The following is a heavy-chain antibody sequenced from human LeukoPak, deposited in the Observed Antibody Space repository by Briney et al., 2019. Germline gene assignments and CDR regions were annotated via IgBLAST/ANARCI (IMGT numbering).Heavy chain of an antibody. V-gene: IGHV3-53*01. D-gene: IGHD5-12*01. Sequence: GGSLSLSCAVSAFIVSSEYMVWVRQAPGKGLEWVSVIYSGGGTYYADSVKGRFTISSDNTKNALHIQLNSRRAQDTAVYYCTRGLSGYAWGYWGQGTLVTVSS. J-gene: IGHJ4*02. CDR2: IYSGGGT. CDR1: AFIVSSEY. CDR3: TRGLSGYAWGY.